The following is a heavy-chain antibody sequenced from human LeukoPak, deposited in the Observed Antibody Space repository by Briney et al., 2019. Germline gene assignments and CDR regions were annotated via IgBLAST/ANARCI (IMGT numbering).Heavy chain of an antibody. CDR3: VKERPCGTCMPMDV. Sequence: GGSPGDSSSASGFTYSDFSVSWVRQVPREGLGWVSGLGRTGEYKYYAHSVKSPVTLSRDNFKEMVFLQMNRLRAQDTAIEFFVKERPCGTCMPMDVWAQGTRV. V-gene: IGHV3-23*01. J-gene: IGHJ6*02. CDR2: LGRTGEYK. CDR1: GFTYSDFS. D-gene: IGHD1-1*01.